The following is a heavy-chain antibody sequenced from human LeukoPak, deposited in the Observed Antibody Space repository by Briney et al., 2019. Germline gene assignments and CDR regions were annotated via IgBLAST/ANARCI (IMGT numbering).Heavy chain of an antibody. Sequence: ASVKVSCKASGYTITGYYMHWVRQAPGQGLEWRGCNNDNSGSTNYEDKFQSTVTKTRDTAIRKSYMVKSRLTADDTAAYYWTSREAALSTIHIEYWGQGTLVTVSS. CDR2: NNDNSGST. J-gene: IGHJ4*02. V-gene: IGHV1-2*02. CDR1: GYTITGYY. CDR3: TSREAALSTIHIEY. D-gene: IGHD2/OR15-2a*01.